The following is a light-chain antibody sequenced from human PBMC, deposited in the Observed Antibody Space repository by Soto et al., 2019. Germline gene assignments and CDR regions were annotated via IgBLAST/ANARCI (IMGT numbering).Light chain of an antibody. CDR2: EVT. CDR3: SSYTTNNAHV. V-gene: IGLV2-14*01. Sequence: QSALTQPASVSGSPGQSITISCTGTSSDVGGYNYVSWYQLHPGKAPKLLVYEVTYRPSGVSGRFSGSKSANTASLTISGLQAEDEADYFCSSYTTNNAHVFGGGTKLTVL. CDR1: SSDVGGYNY. J-gene: IGLJ2*01.